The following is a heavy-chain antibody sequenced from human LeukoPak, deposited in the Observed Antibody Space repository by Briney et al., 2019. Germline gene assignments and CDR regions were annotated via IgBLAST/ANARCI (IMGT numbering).Heavy chain of an antibody. J-gene: IGHJ5*02. CDR3: ARARYSGYASRSSWFDP. CDR2: IIPIFGTA. CDR1: GGTFSSYA. Sequence: SVKVSCKASGGTFSSYAISWVRQAPGQGLEWMGGIIPIFGTANYAQKFQGRVTITADESTSTAYMELSSLRSEDTAVYYCARARYSGYASRSSWFDPWGQGTLVTVSS. D-gene: IGHD5-12*01. V-gene: IGHV1-69*13.